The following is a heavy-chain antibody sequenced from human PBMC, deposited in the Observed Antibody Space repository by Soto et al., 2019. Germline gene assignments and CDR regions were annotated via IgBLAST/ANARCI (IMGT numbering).Heavy chain of an antibody. D-gene: IGHD2-15*01. Sequence: GASLKITCNGSGYSFTSYWICWVRQMTGKGREGMGRIDPSDSYTNYSSSFRSHVTISADNSISTAYQQWSRLQASDNARDYCATRSPFGFWGRGTMVTVAS. CDR3: ATRSPFGF. J-gene: IGHJ3*01. CDR2: IDPSDSYT. CDR1: GYSFTSYW. V-gene: IGHV5-10-1*01.